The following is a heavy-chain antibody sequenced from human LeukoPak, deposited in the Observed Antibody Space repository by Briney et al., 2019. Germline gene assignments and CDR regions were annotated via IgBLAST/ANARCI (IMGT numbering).Heavy chain of an antibody. CDR1: GFTFSSYW. Sequence: PGGSLRLSCAASGFTFSSYWMHWVRQAPGKGLVWVSRINSDGSSTSYADSVKGRFTISRDNAKNTLYLQMNSLRAEDTAVYYCASLDDFWSGYPYGMDVWGQGTTVTVSS. D-gene: IGHD3-3*01. V-gene: IGHV3-74*01. CDR2: INSDGSST. CDR3: ASLDDFWSGYPYGMDV. J-gene: IGHJ6*02.